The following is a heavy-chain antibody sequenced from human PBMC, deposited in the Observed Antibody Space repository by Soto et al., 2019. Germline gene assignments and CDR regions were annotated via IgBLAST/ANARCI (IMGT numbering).Heavy chain of an antibody. Sequence: QVQLVQSGAEVKRPGSSVKVSCKASGDTFSSNVINWVRQGPGQGLEWMGGIIPMFATVSLAQNFQDRVAIAADESTSTVYMELTSLTSEDTAVYYCARDRGEYDLLTGYYSYYFDSWGQGTLVTVSS. J-gene: IGHJ4*02. CDR1: GDTFSSNV. CDR3: ARDRGEYDLLTGYYSYYFDS. V-gene: IGHV1-69*01. CDR2: IIPMFATV. D-gene: IGHD3-9*01.